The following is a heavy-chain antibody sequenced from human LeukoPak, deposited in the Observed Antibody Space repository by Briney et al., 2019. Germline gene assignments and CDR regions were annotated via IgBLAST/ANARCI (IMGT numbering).Heavy chain of an antibody. V-gene: IGHV2-70*11. CDR3: ARYSGSYYYFDY. CDR2: IDWDDDK. CDR1: GFSLRTSGMC. D-gene: IGHD1-26*01. Sequence: SGPALVKPTQTLTLTCTFSGFSLRTSGMCVGWIRQPPGKALEWLARIDWDDDKYYSTSLKTRLTISKDTSKNQVVLTMTNMDPVDTATYYCARYSGSYYYFDYWGQGTLVTVSS. J-gene: IGHJ4*02.